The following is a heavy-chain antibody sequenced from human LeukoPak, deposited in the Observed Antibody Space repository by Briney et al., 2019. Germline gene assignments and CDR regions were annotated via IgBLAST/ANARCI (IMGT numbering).Heavy chain of an antibody. V-gene: IGHV4-34*01. Sequence: SETLSLTCAVYGGSFSGYYWSWIRQPPGKGLEWIGEINHSGSTNYNPSLKSRVTISVDTSKNQFSLKLSSVTAADTAVYYCARGVRYIVVVPVAAPFAYWGQGTLVTVSS. J-gene: IGHJ4*02. D-gene: IGHD2-2*01. CDR1: GGSFSGYY. CDR2: INHSGST. CDR3: ARGVRYIVVVPVAAPFAY.